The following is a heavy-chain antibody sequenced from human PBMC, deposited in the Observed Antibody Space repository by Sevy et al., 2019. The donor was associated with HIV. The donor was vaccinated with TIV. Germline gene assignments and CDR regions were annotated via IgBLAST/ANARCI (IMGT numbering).Heavy chain of an antibody. CDR3: AGGPPYSTGWYSPFDY. Sequence: GESLKISCKGSGNSFSNYWIGWVRQMPGKGLEWMGIIYPGDSDTRHSPSFQGQVTISADKSISTAYLQWSSLKASDTAMYYCAGGPPYSTGWYSPFDYWGQGSLVTVSS. D-gene: IGHD6-19*01. J-gene: IGHJ4*02. CDR2: IYPGDSDT. V-gene: IGHV5-51*01. CDR1: GNSFSNYW.